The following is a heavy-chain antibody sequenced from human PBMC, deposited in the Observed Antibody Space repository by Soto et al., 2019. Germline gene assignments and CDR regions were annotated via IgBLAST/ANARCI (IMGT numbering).Heavy chain of an antibody. CDR2: IYYSGST. D-gene: IGHD6-13*01. J-gene: IGHJ5*02. Sequence: SETLSLTCTVSGGSISSYYWSWIRQPPGKGLEWIGYIYYSGSTNYNPSLKSRVTISVDTSKNQFSLKLSSVTAADTAVYYCARGVAAASMSFVPWGQGTLVTVSS. CDR1: GGSISSYY. CDR3: ARGVAAASMSFVP. V-gene: IGHV4-59*01.